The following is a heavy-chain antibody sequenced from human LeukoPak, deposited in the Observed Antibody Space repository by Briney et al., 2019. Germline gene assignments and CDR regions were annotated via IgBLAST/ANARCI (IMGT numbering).Heavy chain of an antibody. CDR3: AIVSPMTTVARGQGAFDI. J-gene: IGHJ3*02. CDR2: ANPNDGST. D-gene: IGHD4-23*01. CDR1: GYTFTNYY. Sequence: ASVKVSCKGFGYTFTNYYMHWVRQAPGQGPEWMGIANPNDGSTTYAQKFQGRVTVTRDMSTNTVYMELSSLRSDDTAEYFCAIVSPMTTVARGQGAFDIWGQGTMVIVSA. V-gene: IGHV1-46*01.